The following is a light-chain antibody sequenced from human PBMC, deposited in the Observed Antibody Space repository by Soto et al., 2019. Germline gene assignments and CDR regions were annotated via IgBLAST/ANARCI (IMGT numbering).Light chain of an antibody. Sequence: EIVLTQSPGTLSLSPGERATLSCRASQTISSTFLAWYRQRPGQAPRLLIYGASSRATGIPDRFSGSGFGTDFTXXXXXXXXEDFAVYYCXXXXXXPTFGG. CDR2: GAS. V-gene: IGKV3-20*01. J-gene: IGKJ4*01. CDR1: QTISSTF. CDR3: XXXXXXPT.